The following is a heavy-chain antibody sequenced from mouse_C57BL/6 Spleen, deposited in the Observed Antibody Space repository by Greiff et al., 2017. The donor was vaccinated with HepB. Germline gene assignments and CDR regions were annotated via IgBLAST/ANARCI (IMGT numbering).Heavy chain of an antibody. V-gene: IGHV1-64*01. CDR1: GYTFTSYW. J-gene: IGHJ3*01. Sequence: VQLQQPGAELVKPGASVKLSCKASGYTFTSYWMHWVKQRPGQGLEWIGMIQPNSGSTNYNEKFKSKATLTVDKSSSTAYMELSSLTSDDSAVYYCANYYGRSYVGFAYWGQGTLVTVSA. CDR2: IQPNSGST. CDR3: ANYYGRSYVGFAY. D-gene: IGHD1-1*01.